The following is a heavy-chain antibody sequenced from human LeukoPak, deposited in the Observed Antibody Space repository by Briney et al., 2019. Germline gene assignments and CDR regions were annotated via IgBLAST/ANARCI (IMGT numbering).Heavy chain of an antibody. Sequence: ASVKVSCKASGYTFTGNGITWVRQAPGQGLEWMGWISGYNGNTAYAQMSQARVTMTTDTSTSTAYMEVTNLRSDDTAIYYCARSGHCSGTGCYAEGIDYWGQGTLVTVSS. D-gene: IGHD2-2*01. CDR2: ISGYNGNT. CDR3: ARSGHCSGTGCYAEGIDY. CDR1: GYTFTGNG. V-gene: IGHV1-18*01. J-gene: IGHJ4*02.